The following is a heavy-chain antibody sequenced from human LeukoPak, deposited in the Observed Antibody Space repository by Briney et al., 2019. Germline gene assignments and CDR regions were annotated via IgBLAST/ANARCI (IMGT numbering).Heavy chain of an antibody. CDR3: TRFLFYYDSSGYYDYFDY. V-gene: IGHV3-30*02. J-gene: IGHJ4*02. D-gene: IGHD3-22*01. CDR2: IRQEGRDT. Sequence: GGSLRLSCAASGFPFSSHGMHWVRQAPGKGLEWVAYIRQEGRDTYYADSVKGRFTISRDNAKNTVYLQMNSLRAEDTAVYYCTRFLFYYDSSGYYDYFDYWGQGTLVTVSS. CDR1: GFPFSSHG.